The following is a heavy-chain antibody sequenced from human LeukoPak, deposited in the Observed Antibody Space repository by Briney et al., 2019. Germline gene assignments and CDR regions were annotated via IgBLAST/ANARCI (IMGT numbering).Heavy chain of an antibody. V-gene: IGHV4-38-2*01. Sequence: SETLSLTCAVSGYSISSGYYWGWIRQPPGKGLEWIGSIYHSGSTYYNPSLKSRVTISVDTSKNQFSLKLSSVTAADTAVYYCARVRVDGEGYWGQGTLVTVSS. CDR2: IYHSGST. J-gene: IGHJ4*02. CDR3: ARVRVDGEGY. D-gene: IGHD3-10*01. CDR1: GYSISSGYY.